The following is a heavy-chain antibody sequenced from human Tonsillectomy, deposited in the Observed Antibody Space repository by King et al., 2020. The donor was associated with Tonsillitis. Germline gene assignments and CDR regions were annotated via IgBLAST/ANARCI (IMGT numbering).Heavy chain of an antibody. D-gene: IGHD3-22*01. CDR1: GFTFSIFA. CDR3: ASSYYDNSAVKFDP. V-gene: IGHV3-30*04. J-gene: IGHJ5*02. Sequence: VQLVESGGGVVQPGRSLRLSCAASGFTFSIFAMHWVRQAPGKGLEWVAVISSDGSNKYYADSVKGRFTISRDNSKNILYLQMNSLRTEDTAVFYCASSYYDNSAVKFDPWGQGTLVTVSS. CDR2: ISSDGSNK.